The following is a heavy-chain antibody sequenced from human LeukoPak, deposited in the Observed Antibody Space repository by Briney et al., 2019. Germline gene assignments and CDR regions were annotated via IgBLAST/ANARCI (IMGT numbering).Heavy chain of an antibody. CDR2: ISAYNGNT. V-gene: IGHV1-18*01. Sequence: ASVKVSCKASGYTFTSYGISWVRQAPGQGLEWMGWISAYNGNTNYAQKLQGRVTMTTDTSTSTAYMELRGLRSDDTAVYYCARDPIYDYVWGSYRYTPLGDYWGQGTLVTVSS. CDR3: ARDPIYDYVWGSYRYTPLGDY. J-gene: IGHJ4*02. D-gene: IGHD3-16*02. CDR1: GYTFTSYG.